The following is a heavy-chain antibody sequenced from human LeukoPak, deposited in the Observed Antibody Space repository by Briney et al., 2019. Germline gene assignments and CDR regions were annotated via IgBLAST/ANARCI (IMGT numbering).Heavy chain of an antibody. V-gene: IGHV1-8*01. CDR3: ARGAGDSDAFDI. Sequence: ASVKVSCKAPGYTFTSCDINWVRQATGQGLEWMGWMNPNSGNTGYAQKFQGRVTMTRNTSISTAYMELSSLRSEDTAVYYCARGAGDSDAFDIWGQGTMVTVSS. CDR1: GYTFTSCD. CDR2: MNPNSGNT. D-gene: IGHD3-16*01. J-gene: IGHJ3*02.